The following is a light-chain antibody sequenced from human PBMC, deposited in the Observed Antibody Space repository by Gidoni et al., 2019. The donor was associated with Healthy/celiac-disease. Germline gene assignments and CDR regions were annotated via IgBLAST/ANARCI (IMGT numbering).Light chain of an antibody. J-gene: IGKJ4*01. CDR3: QQDYSTPLT. CDR1: QSVLYSSNNKNY. V-gene: IGKV4-1*01. CDR2: WAS. Sequence: DIVMTQSPAFLALPLGERATINCKSSQSVLYSSNNKNYLAWYQQKPGQPPKLLIYWASTRESGVPDRFSGSGSGTDFTLTISSLQAEDVAVYYCQQDYSTPLTFGGGTKVEIK.